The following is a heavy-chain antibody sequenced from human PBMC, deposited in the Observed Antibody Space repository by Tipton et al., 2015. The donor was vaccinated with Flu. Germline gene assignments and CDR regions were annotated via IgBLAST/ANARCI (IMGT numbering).Heavy chain of an antibody. CDR3: ARGARTELDY. Sequence: VQLVQSGAEVKKPGASVKVSCKASGYSYINYGISWVRQAPGQGLEWMGWISVFNGNTNYAQKLQDRVTMTTDTSTSTAYMELRSLRSDDTAVYYCARGARTELDYWGQGALVTVSS. CDR2: ISVFNGNT. J-gene: IGHJ4*02. V-gene: IGHV1-18*01. CDR1: GYSYINYG. D-gene: IGHD3-10*01.